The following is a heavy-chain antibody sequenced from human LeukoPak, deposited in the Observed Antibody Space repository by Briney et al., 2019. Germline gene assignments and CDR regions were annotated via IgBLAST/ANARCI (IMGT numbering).Heavy chain of an antibody. Sequence: PSETLSLTCAVYGGSFSGYYWSWIRQPPGKGLEWIGEINHSGSTNYNPSLKSRVTISVDTSKNQFSLKLSSVTAADTAVYYCARLEGDSSGYSWGQGTLVTVSS. V-gene: IGHV4-34*01. CDR3: ARLEGDSSGYS. CDR1: GGSFSGYY. D-gene: IGHD3-22*01. J-gene: IGHJ5*02. CDR2: INHSGST.